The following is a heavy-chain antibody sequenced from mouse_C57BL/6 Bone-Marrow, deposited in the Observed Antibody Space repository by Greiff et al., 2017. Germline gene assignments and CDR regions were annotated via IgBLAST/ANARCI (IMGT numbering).Heavy chain of an antibody. CDR3: ARDNYYGSSYAMDY. CDR2: SRNKANDYTK. Sequence: EVNLVESGGGLVQSGRSLRLSCATSGFTFSDFYMEWVRQAPGKGLEWIAASRNKANDYTKEYSASVKGRFIVSRYSSQSVLYLQMIALIAEDTAIYYCARDNYYGSSYAMDYWGQGTSVTVSS. CDR1: GFTFSDFY. D-gene: IGHD1-1*01. V-gene: IGHV7-1*01. J-gene: IGHJ4*01.